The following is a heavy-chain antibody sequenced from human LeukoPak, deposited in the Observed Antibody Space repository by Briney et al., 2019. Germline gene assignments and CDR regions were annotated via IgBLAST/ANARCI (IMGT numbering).Heavy chain of an antibody. CDR2: IYTSGST. CDR1: GGSISSYY. D-gene: IGHD5-24*01. CDR3: AREVRWYVHNWFDP. V-gene: IGHV4-4*07. J-gene: IGHJ5*02. Sequence: SETLSLTCTVSGGSISSYYWSWIRQPAGKGLEWIGRIYTSGSTNYNPSLKSRVTMSVDTSKNQFSLKLSSVTAADTAVYYCAREVRWYVHNWFDPWGRGTLVTVSS.